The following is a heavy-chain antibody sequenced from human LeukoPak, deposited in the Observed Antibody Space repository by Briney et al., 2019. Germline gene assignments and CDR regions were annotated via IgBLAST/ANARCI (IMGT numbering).Heavy chain of an antibody. V-gene: IGHV3-15*01. CDR2: IKSKTDGGTT. J-gene: IGHJ4*02. Sequence: GGSLRLSCAASTLSVSYNYMSWVRQAPGKGLEWVGRIKSKTDGGTTDYAAPVKGRFTISRDDSKNTLYLQMNSLKTEDTAVYYCTTIAAAGQIDYWGQGTLITVSA. D-gene: IGHD6-13*01. CDR1: TLSVSYNY. CDR3: TTIAAAGQIDY.